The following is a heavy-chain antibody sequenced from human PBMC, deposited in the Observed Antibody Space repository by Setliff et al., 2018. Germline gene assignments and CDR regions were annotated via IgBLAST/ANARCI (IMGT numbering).Heavy chain of an antibody. J-gene: IGHJ4*02. CDR1: GYSFSNFW. CDR2: IYPGESHT. CDR3: ARILVGATYSVYFDY. Sequence: GESLKISCKGSGYSFSNFWIGWVRQMPGKGLEWMGIIYPGESHTRYSPSFQGQVTMSADKSINTAYLQWSNLKASDTAIYYCARILVGATYSVYFDYWGQGALVTVSS. D-gene: IGHD1-26*01. V-gene: IGHV5-51*01.